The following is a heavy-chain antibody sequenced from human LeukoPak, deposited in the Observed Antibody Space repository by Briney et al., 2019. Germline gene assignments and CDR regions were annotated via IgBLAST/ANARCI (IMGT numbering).Heavy chain of an antibody. CDR3: ARDPGVSLWYPDY. V-gene: IGHV4-59*01. CDR2: IYYSGST. CDR1: GGSISSYY. D-gene: IGHD3-10*01. J-gene: IGHJ4*02. Sequence: SETLSLTCTVSGGSISSYYWSWIRQPPGKGLEWIGYIYYSGSTNYNPSLKSRVTISVDTSKNQFSLKLSSVTAADTAVYYCARDPGVSLWYPDYWGQGTLVTVSS.